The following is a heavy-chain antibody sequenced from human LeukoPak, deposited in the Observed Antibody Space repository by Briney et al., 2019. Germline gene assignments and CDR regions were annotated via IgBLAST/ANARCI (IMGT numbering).Heavy chain of an antibody. V-gene: IGHV4-59*08. Sequence: SETLSLTCSVSGGSISGYYWSWIRQPPGKGLEWIGYIYYSGSTNYNPSLKSRVTISVDKSKNQFSLKLSSVTAADTAVYYCARLGGAILTGFGYWGQGTLVTVSS. CDR2: IYYSGST. J-gene: IGHJ4*02. CDR1: GGSISGYY. CDR3: ARLGGAILTGFGY. D-gene: IGHD3-9*01.